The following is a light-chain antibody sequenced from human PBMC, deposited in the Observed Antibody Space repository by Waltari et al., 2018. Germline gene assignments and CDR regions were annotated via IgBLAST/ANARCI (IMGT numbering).Light chain of an antibody. J-gene: IGKJ1*01. V-gene: IGKV3-20*01. CDR3: QHYVRLPAT. CDR1: QSVSRT. CDR2: GAS. Sequence: EIVLTQSPGNQSFSPGGRATLSCTASQSVSRTLAWYQQKPGQAPKLLIYGASIRATGIPDRFTGSGSGTDFSLTISSLEPEDFAIYFCQHYVRLPATFGQGTKVEIK.